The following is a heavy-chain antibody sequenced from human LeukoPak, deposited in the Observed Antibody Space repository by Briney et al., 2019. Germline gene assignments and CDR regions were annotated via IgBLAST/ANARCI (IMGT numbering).Heavy chain of an antibody. Sequence: QTLTLTCAISGDGVSSNGTGWNWIRHSPSRGLEWLGRTYNRGKWYNDYAVSVKSRIPNTRNTSKNQFSLQLNSVTPEDTAVYYCARDNIVVVAATKAYYFDYWGQGTLVTVSS. V-gene: IGHV6-1*01. CDR2: TYNRGKWYN. D-gene: IGHD2-15*01. CDR3: ARDNIVVVAATKAYYFDY. CDR1: GDGVSSNGTG. J-gene: IGHJ4*02.